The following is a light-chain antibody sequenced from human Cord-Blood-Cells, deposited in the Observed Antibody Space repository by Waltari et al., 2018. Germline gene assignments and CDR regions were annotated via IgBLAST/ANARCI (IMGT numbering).Light chain of an antibody. V-gene: IGKV1-33*01. Sequence: DIQMTQSPSSLSASVGDRVTITCRASQGISIYLNWYQQKPGKAPKLLIYDASTLEKGVPSRFSGSGSWTDFTLTISSLQPEDIATYYCQQYDSYPFTFGRGTKVEIK. J-gene: IGKJ1*01. CDR3: QQYDSYPFT. CDR1: QGISIY. CDR2: DAS.